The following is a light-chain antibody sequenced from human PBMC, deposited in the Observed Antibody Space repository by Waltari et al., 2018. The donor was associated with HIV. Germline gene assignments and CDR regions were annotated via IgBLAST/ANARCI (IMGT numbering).Light chain of an antibody. CDR3: QSYDSSLSGWV. Sequence: QSVLTPPPSVSGAPGQRVSISCSGGSSNIGSGYDVHWYQQFPGRAPKVLSYAIADRPSGVPDRFPGSKSGYSASLVITGLQAEDDADYYCQSYDSSLSGWVFGGGTKLTVL. CDR2: AIA. CDR1: SSNIGSGYD. V-gene: IGLV1-40*01. J-gene: IGLJ3*02.